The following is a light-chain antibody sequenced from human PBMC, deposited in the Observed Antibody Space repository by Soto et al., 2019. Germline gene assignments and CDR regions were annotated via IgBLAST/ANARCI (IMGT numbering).Light chain of an antibody. Sequence: EIVLTQSPGTLSLSPGERATLSCRASQSVSSSYLAWYQHKPGRAPRLLIDGTSSRATGIPDRFSGSGSGTDFTLTISRLEPEDLAVYYCQQYGSLVTSDQGTKVEI. CDR1: QSVSSSY. V-gene: IGKV3-20*01. CDR2: GTS. CDR3: QQYGSLVT. J-gene: IGKJ1*01.